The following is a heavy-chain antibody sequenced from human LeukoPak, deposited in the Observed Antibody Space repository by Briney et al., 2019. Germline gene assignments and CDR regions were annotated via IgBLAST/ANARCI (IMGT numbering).Heavy chain of an antibody. V-gene: IGHV3-74*01. CDR2: IKSDGSIT. D-gene: IGHD1-26*01. J-gene: IGHJ4*02. CDR3: AKDLSYSGIDY. Sequence: PGGSLRLSCAASGFTFSCYWMHWVRQAPGKGLVWVSRIKSDGSITEYADSVKGRFTISRDNAKNTLYLQMNSLRAEDTAVYYCAKDLSYSGIDYWGQGTLVTVSS. CDR1: GFTFSCYW.